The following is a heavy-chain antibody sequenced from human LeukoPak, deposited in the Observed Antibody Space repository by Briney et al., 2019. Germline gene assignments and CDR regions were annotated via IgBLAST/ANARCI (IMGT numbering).Heavy chain of an antibody. CDR2: ISSSSSYI. CDR3: ARGYTNYGYVFDI. Sequence: GGSLRLSCAVSGFTFTDTYMTWVRQAPGTGLEWVSSISSSSSYIYYADSVKGRFTISRDNARNSLYLQMNNLRVEDTAVYYCARGYTNYGYVFDIWGQGTMVTVSS. V-gene: IGHV3-21*04. CDR1: GFTFTDTY. D-gene: IGHD4-11*01. J-gene: IGHJ3*02.